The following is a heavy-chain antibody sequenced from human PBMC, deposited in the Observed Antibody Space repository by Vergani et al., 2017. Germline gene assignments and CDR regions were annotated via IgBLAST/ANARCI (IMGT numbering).Heavy chain of an antibody. CDR1: GESIRSGSHY. CDR2: IHTGGST. CDR3: ARSRPYCTSGSCPAI. D-gene: IGHD2-15*01. J-gene: IGHJ4*02. Sequence: QVKLQESGPGLLKPSQTLSLTCTVSGESIRSGSHYCSWIRQPAGKGPEWIGHIHTGGSTDLNPSFKSRVSISVDTSKSQFSLELNSVTVADTAVYYCARSRPYCTSGSCPAIWGQGTLVTVSS. V-gene: IGHV4-61*02.